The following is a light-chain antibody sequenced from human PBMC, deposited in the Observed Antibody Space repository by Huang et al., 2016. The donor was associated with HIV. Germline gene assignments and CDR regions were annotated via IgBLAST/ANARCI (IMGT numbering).Light chain of an antibody. CDR2: FAS. J-gene: IGKJ1*01. Sequence: EVVLTQFTDFQSATPKEKVTITCRASQSIGSALHWYQQKPNQSPELLIKFASQSVSGVPTRFSGSGSGTEFTLTINSLEAEDAATYYCHQSSTLPWTFGQGTKVEIK. V-gene: IGKV6-21*01. CDR1: QSIGSA. CDR3: HQSSTLPWT.